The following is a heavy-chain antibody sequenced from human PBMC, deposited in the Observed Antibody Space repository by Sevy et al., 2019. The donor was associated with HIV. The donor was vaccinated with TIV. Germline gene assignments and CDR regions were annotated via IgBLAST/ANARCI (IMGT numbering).Heavy chain of an antibody. D-gene: IGHD4-17*01. Sequence: GGSLRLSCAASGFTVSSNFMSWVRQAPGKGLEWVSVIYIGGTTYYADSVKGRFTNSRDNSKNTVYLQMNSLRAEDTAVYYCARGKHVSDYYGSFDYWGQGTLVTVSS. CDR1: GFTVSSNF. J-gene: IGHJ4*02. CDR3: ARGKHVSDYYGSFDY. CDR2: IYIGGTT. V-gene: IGHV3-53*01.